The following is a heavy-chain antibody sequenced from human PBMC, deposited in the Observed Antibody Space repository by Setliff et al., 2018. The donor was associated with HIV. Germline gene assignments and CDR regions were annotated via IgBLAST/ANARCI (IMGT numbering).Heavy chain of an antibody. D-gene: IGHD6-13*01. CDR1: DDPISSYY. CDR3: ATGVPSSNWYGLAFDI. J-gene: IGHJ3*02. Sequence: SETLSLTCYVTDDPISSYYWSWVRQPAGKGLEWIGRLYVSGDTNYNPSLKSRVTMSLDTSKKHFSLNLKSVTAADTAVYYCATGVPSSNWYGLAFDIWGQGTMVTVSS. CDR2: LYVSGDT. V-gene: IGHV4-4*07.